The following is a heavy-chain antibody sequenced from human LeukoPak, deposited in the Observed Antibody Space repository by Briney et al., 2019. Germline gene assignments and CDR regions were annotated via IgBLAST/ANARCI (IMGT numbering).Heavy chain of an antibody. CDR2: TYYRSEWFY. D-gene: IGHD1-14*01. CDR1: GDSVSSNIDA. V-gene: IGHV6-1*01. CDR3: ARGRYNSFDY. Sequence: SQTLSLTCAFAGDSVSSNIDAWNWIRQSPSRGLEWLGRTYYRSEWFYEYAVSVKSRIAINPDTSKNQFSLQMTSVTPEDTAVYYCARGRYNSFDYWGRGTPVTVSS. J-gene: IGHJ4*02.